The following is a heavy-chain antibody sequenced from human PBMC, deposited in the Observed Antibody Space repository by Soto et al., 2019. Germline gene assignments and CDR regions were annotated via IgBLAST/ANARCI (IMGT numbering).Heavy chain of an antibody. CDR1: GYTFTSYD. Sequence: QVQLVQSGAEVKKPGASVRVSCKASGYTFTSYDINWVRQAAGQGRECMGWMNPISGNTGYSEKFQGRVTITRDASILTVYIHLISLCTEDTCVYYCSTVVYGGGRVSDSWGQGTRVTVSS. CDR2: MNPISGNT. CDR3: STVVYGGGRVSDS. J-gene: IGHJ4*02. D-gene: IGHD4-17*01. V-gene: IGHV1-8*01.